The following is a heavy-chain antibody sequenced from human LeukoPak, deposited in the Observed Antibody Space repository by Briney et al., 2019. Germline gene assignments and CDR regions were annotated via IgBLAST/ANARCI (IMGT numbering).Heavy chain of an antibody. D-gene: IGHD3-16*02. Sequence: GGSLRLSCAASRFTFTNYWMSWVRQAPGKGLEWVAKIKQDGSETYYMDSVKGRFSISRDNAKNSLYLQMISLRAEDTAVYYCAKATSLRLGELSPRVVYFDYWGQGTLVTVSS. CDR2: IKQDGSET. CDR3: AKATSLRLGELSPRVVYFDY. J-gene: IGHJ4*02. CDR1: RFTFTNYW. V-gene: IGHV3-7*03.